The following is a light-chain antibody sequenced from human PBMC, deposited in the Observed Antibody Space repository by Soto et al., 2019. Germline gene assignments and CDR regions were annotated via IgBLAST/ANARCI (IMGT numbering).Light chain of an antibody. CDR3: QQRSSWLIT. Sequence: EIVLTQSPATLSLSAGERATLSCRASQSVSSNLAWYQQKPDQAPRLLIYAASNRATGIPARFSGSGSGTDFTLTISSLEPEDFAVYYCQQRSSWLITFGQGTRLEMK. CDR2: AAS. V-gene: IGKV3-11*01. CDR1: QSVSSN. J-gene: IGKJ5*01.